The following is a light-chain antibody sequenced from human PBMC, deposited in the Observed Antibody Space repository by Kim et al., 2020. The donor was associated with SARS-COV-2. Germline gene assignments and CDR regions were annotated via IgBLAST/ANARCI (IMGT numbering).Light chain of an antibody. CDR2: SAS. Sequence: SASVGDRVTITCRASQIISTELNWYQQKPGKAPTLLIRSASKLQRGVPSRFSGSGAGTDFTLTISSLQPEDVATYYGQQTYSTTTFGQGTRLEIK. CDR3: QQTYSTTT. CDR1: QIISTE. V-gene: IGKV1-39*01. J-gene: IGKJ5*01.